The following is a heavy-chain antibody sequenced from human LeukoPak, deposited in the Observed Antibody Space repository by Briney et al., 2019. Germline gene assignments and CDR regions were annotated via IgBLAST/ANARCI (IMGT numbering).Heavy chain of an antibody. J-gene: IGHJ4*02. Sequence: PGGSLRLSCAASGFTFTSYSMNWVRQAPGKGLEWVSYISSSISTIYYADSVKGRFTISGDNAKNSLYLQMNSLRAEDTAVYYCARRLKGGTTVFDHWGRGTLVTVSS. D-gene: IGHD1-26*01. V-gene: IGHV3-48*04. CDR2: ISSSISTI. CDR3: ARRLKGGTTVFDH. CDR1: GFTFTSYS.